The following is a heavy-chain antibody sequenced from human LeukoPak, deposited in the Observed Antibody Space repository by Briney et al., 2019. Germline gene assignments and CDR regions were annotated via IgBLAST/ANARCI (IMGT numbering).Heavy chain of an antibody. Sequence: SETLSLTCTVSGGSISSYYWSWIRQPPGKGLEWIGYIYYSGSTNYNPSLKSRVTISVDTSKNQFSLKLSSVTAADTAVYYCARGRSRDGSPIVDYWGQGTLVTVSS. CDR2: IYYSGST. CDR3: ARGRSRDGSPIVDY. V-gene: IGHV4-59*01. CDR1: GGSISSYY. D-gene: IGHD5-24*01. J-gene: IGHJ4*02.